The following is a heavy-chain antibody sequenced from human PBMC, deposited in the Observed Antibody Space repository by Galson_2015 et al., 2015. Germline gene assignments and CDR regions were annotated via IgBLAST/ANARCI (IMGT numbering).Heavy chain of an antibody. CDR2: IHAGGST. CDR3: AKSDHHDRSGHNPFNS. J-gene: IGHJ5*01. V-gene: IGHV3-53*01. D-gene: IGHD3-22*01. Sequence: SLRLSCAASGFTVSGNYMSWVRQAPGKGLEWVSVIHAGGSTYYTDSVKGRFTISRDNSKNTVYLQMNSLRAEDTAVYYCAKSDHHDRSGHNPFNSCGQGSLVPVSS. CDR1: GFTVSGNY.